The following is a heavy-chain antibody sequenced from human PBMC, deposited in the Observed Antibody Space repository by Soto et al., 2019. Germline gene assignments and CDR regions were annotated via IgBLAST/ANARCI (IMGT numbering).Heavy chain of an antibody. V-gene: IGHV4-31*03. J-gene: IGHJ4*02. CDR2: IYYSGNT. CDR3: ARGSPADFDY. CDR1: GGSISSGGSY. Sequence: SETLSLTCTVSGGSISSGGSYWSWIRQHPGKGLEWIGYIYYSGNTYYNPSLKSRVTISVDTSKNQFSLKLSSVTAADTAVYYCARGSPADFDYWGQGTLVTVS.